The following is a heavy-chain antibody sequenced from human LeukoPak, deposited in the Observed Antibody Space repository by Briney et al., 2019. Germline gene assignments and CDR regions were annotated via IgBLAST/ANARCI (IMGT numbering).Heavy chain of an antibody. CDR2: IYPGDSDT. Sequence: GESLKISCKGSGYTFTNYWIAWVRQMPGKGLEWMGIIYPGDSDTRYSPSFQGQVTISADMSISTAYLQWSSLKASDTAMYYCARRRYCSDTSCYEGAFDIWGQGTMVTVSS. CDR1: GYTFTNYW. D-gene: IGHD2-2*01. CDR3: ARRRYCSDTSCYEGAFDI. V-gene: IGHV5-51*01. J-gene: IGHJ3*02.